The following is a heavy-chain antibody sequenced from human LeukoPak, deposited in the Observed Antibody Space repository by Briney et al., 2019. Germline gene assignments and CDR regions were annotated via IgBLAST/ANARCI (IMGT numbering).Heavy chain of an antibody. Sequence: GGSLRLSCAASGFTFSSYAMSWVRQAPGKGLERVSAISGSGGSTYYADSVKGRFTISRDNSKNTLYLQMNSLRAEGTAVYYCAKDEHIVVVTATYFDYWGQGTLVTVSS. J-gene: IGHJ4*02. D-gene: IGHD2-21*02. V-gene: IGHV3-23*01. CDR1: GFTFSSYA. CDR2: ISGSGGST. CDR3: AKDEHIVVVTATYFDY.